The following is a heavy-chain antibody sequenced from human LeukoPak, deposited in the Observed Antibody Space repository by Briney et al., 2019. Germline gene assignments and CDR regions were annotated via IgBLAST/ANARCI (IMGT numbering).Heavy chain of an antibody. D-gene: IGHD3-22*01. CDR3: AKDLALEYYYDSSGYGGFDY. V-gene: IGHV3-30*18. CDR1: GFTFSSYG. J-gene: IGHJ4*02. CDR2: ISYDGSNK. Sequence: GRSLRLSCAASGFTFSSYGMHWVRQAPGKGLEWVAVISYDGSNKYYADSVKGRFTISRDNSKNTLYLQMNSLRAEDTAVYYCAKDLALEYYYDSSGYGGFDYWGQGTLVTVSS.